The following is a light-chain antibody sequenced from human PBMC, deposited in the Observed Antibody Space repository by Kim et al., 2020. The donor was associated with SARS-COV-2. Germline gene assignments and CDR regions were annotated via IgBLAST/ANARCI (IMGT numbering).Light chain of an antibody. V-gene: IGKV3-20*01. Sequence: SAAEGDSATCRCSHSVSVSPFASYHQKPAQEPRRLIYGASCRATGIPDRFSGSGSGTDFTLTISSLQSEDFAVYYCQQYGGCPWTFGQGTKVDIK. CDR2: GAS. CDR3: QQYGGCPWT. CDR1: HSVSVSP. J-gene: IGKJ1*01.